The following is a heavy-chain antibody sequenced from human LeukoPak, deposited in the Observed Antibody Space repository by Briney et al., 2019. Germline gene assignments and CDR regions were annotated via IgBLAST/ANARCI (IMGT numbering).Heavy chain of an antibody. CDR2: IYTSGST. CDR1: GGSISSYY. CDR3: ARDQLYSSGWYYYYGMDV. Sequence: SETLSLTCTVSGGSISSYYWSWIRQPAGKGLEWIGRIYTSGSTNYNPSLKSRVTTSVDTSKNQSSLKLSSVTAADTAVYYCARDQLYSSGWYYYYGMDVWGQGTTVTVSS. D-gene: IGHD6-19*01. V-gene: IGHV4-4*07. J-gene: IGHJ6*02.